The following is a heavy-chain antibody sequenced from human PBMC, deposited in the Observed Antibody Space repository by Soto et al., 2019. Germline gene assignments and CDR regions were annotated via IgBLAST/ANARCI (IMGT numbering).Heavy chain of an antibody. CDR2: NYYSGIT. J-gene: IGHJ6*02. CDR1: GGSISSGGYY. CDR3: ARGSSIAGLYYGMDV. V-gene: IGHV4-31*03. D-gene: IGHD6-6*01. Sequence: QVQLQESGPGLVKPSQTLSLTCTVSGGSISSGGYYWTWIRQHPGKGLEWIGYNYYSGITYYNPSLKSRVTISLDTSKNQFSLTLSSVTAAGTAVYYCARGSSIAGLYYGMDVWGQGTTVTVSS.